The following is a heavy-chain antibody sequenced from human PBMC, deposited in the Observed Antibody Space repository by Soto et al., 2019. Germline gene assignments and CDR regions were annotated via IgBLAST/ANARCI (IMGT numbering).Heavy chain of an antibody. CDR2: ISSSSSYI. CDR3: ARDKGSDWSMDV. V-gene: IGHV3-21*01. J-gene: IGHJ6*02. D-gene: IGHD1-26*01. Sequence: EVQLVESGGGLVKPGGSLRLSCAASGFTFSDYAMNWVRQSPGKGLEWVSSISSSSSYIYYADSVKGRFTISRDNAKNSLYLQMNSLRAEDTAVYYCARDKGSDWSMDVWGQGTTVTVSS. CDR1: GFTFSDYA.